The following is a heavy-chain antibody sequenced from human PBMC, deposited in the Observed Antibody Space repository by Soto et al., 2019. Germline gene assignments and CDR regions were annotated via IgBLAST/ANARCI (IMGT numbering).Heavy chain of an antibody. Sequence: GGSLRLSCAASGFTFSSYGMHWVRQAPGKGLEWVAVISYDGSNKYYADSVKGRFTISRDNSKNTLYLQMNSLRAEDTAVYYCAKGLLRFFPMDVWGKGTTVTVSS. J-gene: IGHJ6*03. CDR1: GFTFSSYG. CDR2: ISYDGSNK. V-gene: IGHV3-30*18. D-gene: IGHD3-3*01. CDR3: AKGLLRFFPMDV.